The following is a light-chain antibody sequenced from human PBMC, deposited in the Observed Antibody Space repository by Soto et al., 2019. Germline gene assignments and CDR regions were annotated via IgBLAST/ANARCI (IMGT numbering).Light chain of an antibody. Sequence: QSALTQPASLSGSPGQSITISCTGTSSDIGAYDYVSWFQQHPGKAPKLMISEVNNRPSGVSNRFSGSRSGNTAYLTISGLQVEDEAQYFCFSFKTTSTHVFGTGTKLTV. V-gene: IGLV2-14*01. J-gene: IGLJ1*01. CDR2: EVN. CDR3: FSFKTTSTHV. CDR1: SSDIGAYDY.